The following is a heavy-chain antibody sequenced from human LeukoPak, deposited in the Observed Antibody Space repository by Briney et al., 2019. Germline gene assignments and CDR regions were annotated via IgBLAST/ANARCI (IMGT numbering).Heavy chain of an antibody. Sequence: GASVKVSCKASGYTFTGYYMHWVRQAPGQGLEWMGWISAYNGNTNYAQKLQGRVTVTRDMSTSTVYMELSNLRSEDTAVYYCARDQSGEWELLSGWWFDPWGQGTLVTVSS. CDR3: ARDQSGEWELLSGWWFDP. CDR1: GYTFTGYY. CDR2: ISAYNGNT. V-gene: IGHV1-2*02. D-gene: IGHD1-26*01. J-gene: IGHJ5*02.